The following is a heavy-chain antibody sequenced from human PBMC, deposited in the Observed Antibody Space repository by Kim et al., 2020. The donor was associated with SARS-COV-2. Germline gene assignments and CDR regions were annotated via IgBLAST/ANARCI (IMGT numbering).Heavy chain of an antibody. CDR1: GFTFNSHA. CDR3: SRGSGYYYPFDI. D-gene: IGHD3-3*01. Sequence: GGSLRLSCAASGFTFNSHAMHWVRQAPGKGLEWVALISYDGSNKYYADSVKGRFTISRDNSKYTLYLQMNSLRAEDTAVYYCSRGSGYYYPFDIWGQGT. J-gene: IGHJ3*02. V-gene: IGHV3-30-3*01. CDR2: ISYDGSNK.